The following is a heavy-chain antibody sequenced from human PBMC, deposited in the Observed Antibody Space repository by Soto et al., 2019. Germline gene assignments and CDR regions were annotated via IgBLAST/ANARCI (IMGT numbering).Heavy chain of an antibody. V-gene: IGHV1-2*02. CDR2: INPYSGGA. Sequence: ASVKVSCKASGHTFTGYFMHWVRQAPGQGLEWMGWINPYSGGADYAQSFQGRVTMTRDTSISTVYMELSRLRFDDTAVYCCARVIRGAYYNSPLDTWGQGTAVTVSS. J-gene: IGHJ5*02. CDR1: GHTFTGYF. CDR3: ARVIRGAYYNSPLDT. D-gene: IGHD3-10*01.